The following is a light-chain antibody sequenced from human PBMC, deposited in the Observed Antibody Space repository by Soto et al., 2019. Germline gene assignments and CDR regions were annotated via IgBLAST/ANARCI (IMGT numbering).Light chain of an antibody. J-gene: IGKJ4*01. Sequence: DIQMTQSPSSLSASVGDRVTITCQASQDITDYLNWYQQKPGKAPRLLIYDASNLETGVPPRFSGSGSGTDFTFTISSLQPEDSATYYCQQYEALVLSFGGGTTVEIK. V-gene: IGKV1-33*01. CDR3: QQYEALVLS. CDR2: DAS. CDR1: QDITDY.